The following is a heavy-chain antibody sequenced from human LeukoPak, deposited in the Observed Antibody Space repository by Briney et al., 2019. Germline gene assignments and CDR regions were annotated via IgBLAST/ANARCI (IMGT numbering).Heavy chain of an antibody. Sequence: ASVKVSCKASGYTFTGYYMHWVRQAPGQGLEWMGWINPNSGGTNYAQKFQGRVTMTRDTSIRTAYMELSRLRSDDTAVYDCARSLYSSGWFDYWGQGTLVTVSP. CDR2: INPNSGGT. D-gene: IGHD6-19*01. J-gene: IGHJ4*02. CDR3: ARSLYSSGWFDY. CDR1: GYTFTGYY. V-gene: IGHV1-2*02.